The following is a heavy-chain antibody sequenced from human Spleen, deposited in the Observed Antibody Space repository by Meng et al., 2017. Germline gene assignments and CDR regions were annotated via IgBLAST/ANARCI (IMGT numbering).Heavy chain of an antibody. CDR1: GYTFSSYY. D-gene: IGHD6-19*01. CDR3: ARVSTGYSSGWYDY. CDR2: INPSGGST. J-gene: IGHJ4*02. V-gene: IGHV1-46*01. Sequence: ASVKVSCKASGYTFSSYYMHWVRQAPGQGLEWMGIINPSGGSTSSAPTFQGRVTLTRDTSTSTVYMEVSSLRSDDTAVYYCARVSTGYSSGWYDYWGQGTLVTVSS.